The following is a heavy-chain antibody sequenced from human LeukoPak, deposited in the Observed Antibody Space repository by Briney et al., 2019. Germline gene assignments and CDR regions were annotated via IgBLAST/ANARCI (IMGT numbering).Heavy chain of an antibody. CDR3: ARTQWLVDYYYYYYMDV. CDR2: IIPISGTA. V-gene: IGHV1-69*05. CDR1: GGTFGNYA. J-gene: IGHJ6*03. Sequence: SVKVSCKASGGTFGNYAISWVRQAPGQGLEWMGAIIPISGTANYAQKFQGRITITTDESTSTAYMELSSLGSEDTAVYYCARTQWLVDYYYYYYMDVWGKGATVTVSS. D-gene: IGHD6-19*01.